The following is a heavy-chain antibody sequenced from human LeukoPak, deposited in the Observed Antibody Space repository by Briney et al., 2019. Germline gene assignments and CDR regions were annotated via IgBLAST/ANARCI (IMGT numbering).Heavy chain of an antibody. Sequence: SETLSLTCTVSGYSITSGYYWGWIRQAPGKRLEWIGNIYYNVIAYYNPSLKSGASISVDTPKNQFSLKLTSVTAADTAMYYCARGGPSDYWGRGTLVTVSS. CDR3: ARGGPSDY. CDR1: GYSITSGYY. J-gene: IGHJ4*02. V-gene: IGHV4-38-2*02. CDR2: IYYNVIA.